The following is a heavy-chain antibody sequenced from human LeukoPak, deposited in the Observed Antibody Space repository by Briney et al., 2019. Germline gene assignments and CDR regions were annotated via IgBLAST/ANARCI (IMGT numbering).Heavy chain of an antibody. CDR1: GFTFSSYA. D-gene: IGHD6-13*01. CDR3: AKDGPYSSSWYRGYFDY. J-gene: IGHJ4*02. CDR2: ISGSGGST. Sequence: RGGSLRLSCAASGFTFSSYAMSWVRQAPREGLEWVSAISGSGGSTYYADSVKGRFPISRDNSKNTLYLQMNSQRAEDTAVYYCAKDGPYSSSWYRGYFDYWGQGTLVTVSS. V-gene: IGHV3-23*01.